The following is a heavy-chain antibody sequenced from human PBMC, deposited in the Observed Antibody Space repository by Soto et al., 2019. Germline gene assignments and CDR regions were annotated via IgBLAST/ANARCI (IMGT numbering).Heavy chain of an antibody. D-gene: IGHD3-9*01. CDR3: ARHVEYYDILTGPHWFDP. CDR2: IYYSGST. J-gene: IGHJ5*02. Sequence: QLQLQESGPGLVKPSETLSLICTVSGGSISSSSYYWGWIRQPPGKGPEWIGSIYYSGSTYYNPSLKSRVTISVDTSKNQFSLKLSSVTAADTAVYYCARHVEYYDILTGPHWFDPWGQGTLVTVSS. V-gene: IGHV4-39*01. CDR1: GGSISSSSYY.